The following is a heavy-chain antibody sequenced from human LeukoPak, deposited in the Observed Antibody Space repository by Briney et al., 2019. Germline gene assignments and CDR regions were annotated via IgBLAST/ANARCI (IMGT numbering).Heavy chain of an antibody. V-gene: IGHV3-23*01. CDR3: AKDRWGNLYYYDSSGYYDY. Sequence: PGGSLRLSCAASGFTFSSYAMSWVRQAPGKGLEWVSAISGSGGSTYYADSVKGRFTISRDNSKNTLYLQMNSLRAEDTAVYYCAKDRWGNLYYYDSSGYYDYWGQGTLVTVSS. J-gene: IGHJ4*02. CDR1: GFTFSSYA. CDR2: ISGSGGST. D-gene: IGHD3-22*01.